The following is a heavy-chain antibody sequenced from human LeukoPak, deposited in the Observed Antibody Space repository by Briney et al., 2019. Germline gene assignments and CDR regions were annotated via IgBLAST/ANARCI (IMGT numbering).Heavy chain of an antibody. D-gene: IGHD6-13*01. CDR3: ARDGENSSWQPLTKYAFDI. V-gene: IGHV4-39*07. CDR1: GGSISSSSYY. Sequence: SETLSLTCTVSGGSISSSSYYWGWIRQAPGKGLEWIGSIYYSGSTYYNPSLKSRVTISVDTSKNQFSLKLSSVTAADTAVYYCARDGENSSWQPLTKYAFDIWGQGTMVTVSS. CDR2: IYYSGST. J-gene: IGHJ3*02.